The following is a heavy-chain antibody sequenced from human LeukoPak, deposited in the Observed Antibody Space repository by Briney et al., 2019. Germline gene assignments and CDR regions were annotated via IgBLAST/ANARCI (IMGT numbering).Heavy chain of an antibody. CDR2: IIPIFGTA. J-gene: IGHJ4*02. Sequence: SVKVSCKASGGTFSSYAISWVRQAPGQGLEWMGGIIPIFGTANYAQKLQGRVTITADESTSTAYMELSSLRSEDTAVYYCARNLVGKTDFDYWGQGTLVTVSS. CDR3: ARNLVGKTDFDY. D-gene: IGHD6-19*01. V-gene: IGHV1-69*13. CDR1: GGTFSSYA.